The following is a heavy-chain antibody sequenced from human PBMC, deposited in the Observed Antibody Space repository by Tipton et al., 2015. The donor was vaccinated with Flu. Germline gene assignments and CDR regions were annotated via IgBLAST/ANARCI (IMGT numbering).Heavy chain of an antibody. V-gene: IGHV1-69*16. D-gene: IGHD3-22*01. Sequence: QVQSGAEVKKPGSSVKVSCKASGDTFNIYTISWVRRAPGQGLEWMGGIVPILGIGNYAQKFQGRVTITADESTGTAYMELSSLRSEDTAVYFCARLGYYDSSGYSPPDYWGQGTLVTVSS. J-gene: IGHJ4*02. CDR1: GDTFNIYT. CDR2: IVPILGIG. CDR3: ARLGYYDSSGYSPPDY.